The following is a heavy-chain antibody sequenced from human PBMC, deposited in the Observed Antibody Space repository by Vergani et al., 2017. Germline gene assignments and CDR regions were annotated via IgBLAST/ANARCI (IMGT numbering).Heavy chain of an antibody. V-gene: IGHV2-5*02. D-gene: IGHD3-3*01. CDR1: GFSLSTSRVG. CDR2: IYWDDNK. J-gene: IGHJ4*02. Sequence: QITLKESGPTLVKPTQTLTLTCTFSGFSLSTSRVGVGWIRQPPGKALEWLALIYWDDNKRYSPSLKTRLTITKDTSKNQAVLTMTNMDPVDTATYYCAHSFGDAIFDYWGQGTLVTVSS. CDR3: AHSFGDAIFDY.